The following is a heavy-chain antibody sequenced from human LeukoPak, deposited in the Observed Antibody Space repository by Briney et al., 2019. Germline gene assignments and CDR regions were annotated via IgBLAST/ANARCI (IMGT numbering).Heavy chain of an antibody. D-gene: IGHD3-10*01. CDR3: AHKKSMVRGAPCGFDP. V-gene: IGHV2-5*02. CDR1: GFSLSISGVG. CDR2: IYWDDDK. Sequence: SGPTLVKPTQTLTLTCTFSGFSLSISGVGVGWIRQPPGKALEWLALIYWDDDKRYSPSLRSRLTITKDTSKNQVVLTMTNMDPVDTATYYCAHKKSMVRGAPCGFDPWGQGTLVTVSS. J-gene: IGHJ5*02.